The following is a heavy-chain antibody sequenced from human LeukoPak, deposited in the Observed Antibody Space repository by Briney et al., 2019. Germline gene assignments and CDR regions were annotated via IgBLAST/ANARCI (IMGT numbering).Heavy chain of an antibody. D-gene: IGHD6-6*01. Sequence: GESLKISCKGSGYSFTTYWIGWVRPMPGKGLEWMGIIYPGDSNTAYSPSFQGQVTISADKSISTAYLQWSSLKASDTAMYYCARQGATRRSGHDAFDIWGQGTVVTVSS. CDR3: ARQGATRRSGHDAFDI. CDR2: IYPGDSNT. V-gene: IGHV5-51*01. CDR1: GYSFTTYW. J-gene: IGHJ3*02.